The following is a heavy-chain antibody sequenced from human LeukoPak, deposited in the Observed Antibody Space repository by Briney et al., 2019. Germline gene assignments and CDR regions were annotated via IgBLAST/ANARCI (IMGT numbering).Heavy chain of an antibody. CDR1: GYTFNTYG. CDR2: ISTYNGDT. J-gene: IGHJ4*02. V-gene: IGHV1-18*01. Sequence: ASVKVSCKSSGYTFNTYGISWVRQAPGQGLEWMGWISTYNGDTSYVQNLQGRVTMTTDTSTSTAYMELMSLRSDDTAVYYCLRDAQRPRLTPDYWGQGTLVTVSS. D-gene: IGHD6-25*01. CDR3: LRDAQRPRLTPDY.